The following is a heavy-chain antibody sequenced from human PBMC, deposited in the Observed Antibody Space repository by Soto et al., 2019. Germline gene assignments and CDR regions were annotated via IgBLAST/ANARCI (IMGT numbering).Heavy chain of an antibody. CDR1: GYTFRNYG. D-gene: IGHD1-26*01. Sequence: VQLVQSGAEVKKPGASVKVSCEAYGYTFRNYGITWVRQAPGQGLEWIGWVSGYNRNTNYAQKFEDIVTMSTDTSTSIAYLELRRLRIDDTAVYYCARERQWDPLPYWGPGTLLIVS. J-gene: IGHJ4*02. CDR2: VSGYNRNT. CDR3: ARERQWDPLPY. V-gene: IGHV1-18*01.